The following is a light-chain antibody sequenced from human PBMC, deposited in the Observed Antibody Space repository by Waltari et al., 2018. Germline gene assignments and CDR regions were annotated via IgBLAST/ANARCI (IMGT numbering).Light chain of an antibody. V-gene: IGKV1-5*03. Sequence: DIQMTQSTSTLSASVGDRVTITCRASQTINKWLAWYQQKPGKAPKLLIYFVSTLESGVPSRFSGTGSGAEYTLTISSLQPDDFATYYCQQYNTYRYTFGQGTKLEIK. CDR1: QTINKW. CDR3: QQYNTYRYT. CDR2: FVS. J-gene: IGKJ2*01.